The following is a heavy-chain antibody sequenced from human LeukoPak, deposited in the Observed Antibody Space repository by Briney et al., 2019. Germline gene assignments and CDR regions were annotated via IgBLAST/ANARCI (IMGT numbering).Heavy chain of an antibody. CDR1: GGSFSGYY. Sequence: SETLSLTCAVYGGSFSGYYWSWIRQPPGKGLEWIGEINHSGSTNYNPSLKSRVTISVDTSKNQFSLKLSSVTAADTAVYYCARGTTYYYGSGSYYNGYWGQGTLVTVSS. J-gene: IGHJ4*02. V-gene: IGHV4-34*01. D-gene: IGHD3-10*01. CDR2: INHSGST. CDR3: ARGTTYYYGSGSYYNGY.